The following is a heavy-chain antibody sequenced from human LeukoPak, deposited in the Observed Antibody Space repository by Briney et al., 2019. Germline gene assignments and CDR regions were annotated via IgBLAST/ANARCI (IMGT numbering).Heavy chain of an antibody. CDR1: GGSISSYY. CDR2: IYYSGST. D-gene: IGHD3-22*01. V-gene: IGHV4-59*08. CDR3: ATLRGDYYDSRAYDM. Sequence: SETLSLTCTVSGGSISSYYWSWIRQPPGKGLEWIGYIYYSGSTNYNPPLKSRVIISIETSNNRFSLTLSSVTAADTAVYYCATLRGDYYDSRAYDMWGQGTMVTVSS. J-gene: IGHJ3*02.